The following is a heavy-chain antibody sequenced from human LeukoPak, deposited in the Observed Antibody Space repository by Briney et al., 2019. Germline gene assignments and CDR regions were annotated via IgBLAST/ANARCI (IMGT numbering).Heavy chain of an antibody. CDR2: IGTSGNRT. CDR1: GFTFSSSA. Sequence: GGSLRLSCSASGFTFSSSAMSRVRQAPGKGLEWVSAIGTSGNRTFYADSVKGRFTISRDNSKNTLYLQMNSLRAEDTAVYYCARDRPYFDYWGQGTLVTVSS. J-gene: IGHJ4*02. CDR3: ARDRPYFDY. V-gene: IGHV3-23*01.